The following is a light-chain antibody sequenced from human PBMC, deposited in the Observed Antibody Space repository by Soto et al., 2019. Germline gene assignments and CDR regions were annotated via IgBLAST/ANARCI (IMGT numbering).Light chain of an antibody. CDR3: VSFTTSRSYV. J-gene: IGLJ1*01. CDR2: DII. CDR1: SSDVGAYIF. Sequence: QSALTQPASVSGSPGQSLTISYTGTSSDVGAYIFVSWYQQHPGKAPKLMIYDIINRPSGVSNRFSGSKSGNTASLTISGLQAGDEADYYCVSFTTSRSYVFGTGTKVTVL. V-gene: IGLV2-14*03.